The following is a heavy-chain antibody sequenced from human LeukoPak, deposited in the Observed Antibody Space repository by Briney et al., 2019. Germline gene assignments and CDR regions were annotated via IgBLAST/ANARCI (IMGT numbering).Heavy chain of an antibody. CDR1: GFTFSSYA. V-gene: IGHV3-23*01. CDR3: AKKMRSYPVVVTAIPFRNFDY. Sequence: GGSLRLSCAASGFTFSSYAMSWVRQAPGKGLEWVSAISGSGGSTYYADSVKGRFTISRDNSKNTLYLQMNSLRAEDTAVYYCAKKMRSYPVVVTAIPFRNFDYWGQGTLVTVSS. J-gene: IGHJ4*02. D-gene: IGHD2-21*02. CDR2: ISGSGGST.